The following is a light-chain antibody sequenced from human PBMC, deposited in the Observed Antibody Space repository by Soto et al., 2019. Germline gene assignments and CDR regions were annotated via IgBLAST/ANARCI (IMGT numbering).Light chain of an antibody. CDR2: EGS. J-gene: IGLJ2*01. CDR1: SSDVGSYNL. Sequence: QSVLTQPASVSGSPGQSITISCTRTSSDVGSYNLVSWYQQHPGKAPKLMIYEGSKRPSGVSNRFSGSKSGNTASLTISGLQAEDEADYYCCSYAGSSTLFGGGTKLTVL. CDR3: CSYAGSSTL. V-gene: IGLV2-23*01.